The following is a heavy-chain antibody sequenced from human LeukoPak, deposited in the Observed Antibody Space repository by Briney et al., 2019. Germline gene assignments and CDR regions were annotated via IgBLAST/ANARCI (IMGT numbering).Heavy chain of an antibody. V-gene: IGHV1-18*01. D-gene: IGHD6-19*01. J-gene: IGHJ4*02. CDR1: GYIFTSYG. Sequence: ASVKVSCKASGYIFTSYGISWVRQAPGQGLEWMGWISAYNGNTNYAQKLQGRVTMTTDTSTSTAYMELRSLRSDDTAVYYCARVHVTQWHVFRGFEDYWGQGTLVTVSS. CDR2: ISAYNGNT. CDR3: ARVHVTQWHVFRGFEDY.